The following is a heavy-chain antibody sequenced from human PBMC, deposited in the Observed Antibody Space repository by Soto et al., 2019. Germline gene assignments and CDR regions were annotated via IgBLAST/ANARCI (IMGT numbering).Heavy chain of an antibody. D-gene: IGHD3-22*01. V-gene: IGHV3-30*18. J-gene: IGHJ3*02. Sequence: GSLRLSCAASGCTFSSYGMHWVRQAPGKGLEWVAVISYDGSNKYYADSVKGRFTISRDNSKNTLYLQMNSLRAEDTAVYYCAKDGPLDWGDSSESGAFDIWGQGTMVTVSS. CDR3: AKDGPLDWGDSSESGAFDI. CDR1: GCTFSSYG. CDR2: ISYDGSNK.